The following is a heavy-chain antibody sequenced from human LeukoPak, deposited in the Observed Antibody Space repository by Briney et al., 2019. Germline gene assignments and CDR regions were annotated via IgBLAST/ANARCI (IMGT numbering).Heavy chain of an antibody. D-gene: IGHD1-26*01. Sequence: GASVKVSCKASGYTFTGYYMHWVRQAPGQGLEWMGWINAGNGNTKYSQKFQGRVTITRDTSASTAYMELSSLRSEDTAVYYCARDLFRGSGSYNYFDYWGQGTLVTVSS. J-gene: IGHJ4*02. CDR2: INAGNGNT. CDR1: GYTFTGYY. CDR3: ARDLFRGSGSYNYFDY. V-gene: IGHV1-3*01.